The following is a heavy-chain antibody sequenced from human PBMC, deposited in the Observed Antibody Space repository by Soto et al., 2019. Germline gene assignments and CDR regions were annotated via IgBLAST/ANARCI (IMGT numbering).Heavy chain of an antibody. CDR2: FDPEDGET. J-gene: IGHJ6*02. V-gene: IGHV1-24*01. Sequence: ASVKVSCKVSGYTLTELSMHWVRQAPGEGLEWMGGFDPEDGETIYAQKFQGRVTMTKDTSTDTAYMELSSLRSEDTAVYYCATDIVGAIHRSYYYYGMDVWGQGTRVTVSS. CDR3: ATDIVGAIHRSYYYYGMDV. CDR1: GYTLTELS. D-gene: IGHD1-26*01.